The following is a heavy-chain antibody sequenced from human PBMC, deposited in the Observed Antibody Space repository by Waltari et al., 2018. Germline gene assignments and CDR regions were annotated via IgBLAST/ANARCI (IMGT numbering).Heavy chain of an antibody. CDR3: TRDGSLDWDAFDI. V-gene: IGHV3-49*04. D-gene: IGHD3-10*01. CDR1: GFTFGDYA. J-gene: IGHJ3*02. Sequence: EVQLLESGGGLVQPGRSLRLSCTASGFTFGDYAMSWVRQAPGKGLEWVGFIRSKAYGGTTEYAASVKGRFTISRDDSKSIAYLQMNSLKTEDTAVYYCTRDGSLDWDAFDIWGQGTMVTVSS. CDR2: IRSKAYGGTT.